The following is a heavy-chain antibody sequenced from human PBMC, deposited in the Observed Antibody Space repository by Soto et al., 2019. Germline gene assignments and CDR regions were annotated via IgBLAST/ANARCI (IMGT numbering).Heavy chain of an antibody. CDR3: ASSSGYSGPLHYYYYMDV. D-gene: IGHD5-12*01. CDR2: IYYSGST. J-gene: IGHJ6*03. Sequence: SETLSLTCTVSGGSISSYYWSWIRQPPGKGLEWIGYIYYSGSTNYNPSLKSRVTISVDTSKNQFSLKLSSVTAADTAVYYCASSSGYSGPLHYYYYMDVWGKGTTVTVSS. V-gene: IGHV4-59*12. CDR1: GGSISSYY.